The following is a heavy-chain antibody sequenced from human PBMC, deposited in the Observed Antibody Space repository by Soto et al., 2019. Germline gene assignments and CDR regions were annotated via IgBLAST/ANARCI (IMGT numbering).Heavy chain of an antibody. CDR2: IIPIFGTA. J-gene: IGHJ4*02. D-gene: IGHD5-18*01. Sequence: QVQLVQSGAEVKKPGSSVKVSCKASGGTFSSYAISWVRQAPGQGLEWMGGIIPIFGTANYAQKFQGRVTITADESTSTAYMELSSLRSEDMAVYYCASSRRGGYSYGTGPFDYWGQGTLVTVSS. V-gene: IGHV1-69*01. CDR3: ASSRRGGYSYGTGPFDY. CDR1: GGTFSSYA.